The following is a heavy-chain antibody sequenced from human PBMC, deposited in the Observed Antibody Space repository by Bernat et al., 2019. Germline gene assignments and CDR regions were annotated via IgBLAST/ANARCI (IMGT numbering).Heavy chain of an antibody. Sequence: EVQLVESGGGLVQPGGSLRLSCAASGFTFSSYWMHWVRQVPGKGLVWVSRINTDGRNTDYADSVKGRFTISRDNAKNTLYLQMNSLRAEDTAVYYCAKESGYVIYPGLDYWGQGTLVTVSS. CDR2: INTDGRNT. V-gene: IGHV3-74*01. CDR1: GFTFSSYW. CDR3: AKESGYVIYPGLDY. D-gene: IGHD5-12*01. J-gene: IGHJ4*02.